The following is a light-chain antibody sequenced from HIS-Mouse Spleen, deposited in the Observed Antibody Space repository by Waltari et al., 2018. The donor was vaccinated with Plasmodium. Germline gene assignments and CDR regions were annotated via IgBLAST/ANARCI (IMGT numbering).Light chain of an antibody. V-gene: IGKV3-15*01. J-gene: IGKJ3*01. CDR3: QQYNNWSFT. CDR2: GAS. Sequence: EIVMTQSPATLSVSPGERATLSCRASQGVSSDVAWYQQKPGQAPRLLIYGASTRATGIPARLSGSGSGTEFTLTISSLQSEDFAVYYCQQYNNWSFTFGPGTKVDIK. CDR1: QGVSSD.